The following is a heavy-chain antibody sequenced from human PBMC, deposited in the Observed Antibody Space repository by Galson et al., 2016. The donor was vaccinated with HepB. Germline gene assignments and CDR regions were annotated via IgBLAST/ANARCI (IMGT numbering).Heavy chain of an antibody. V-gene: IGHV4-39*02. J-gene: IGHJ3*01. Sequence: SETLSLTCTVSGGSVSSSSYYWGWIRQPPGKGLEWIGNIYYTGRPYYNPSLNSRVTISVDTSKNHFSLKLTSLSAADTAIYYCARPHSSGWSYDSFDLWGQGALVTVSS. D-gene: IGHD6-19*01. CDR3: ARPHSSGWSYDSFDL. CDR1: GGSVSSSSYY. CDR2: IYYTGRP.